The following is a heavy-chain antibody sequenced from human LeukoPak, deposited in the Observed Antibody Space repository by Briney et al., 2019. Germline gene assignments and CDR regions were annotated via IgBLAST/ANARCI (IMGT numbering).Heavy chain of an antibody. CDR3: AKDYYDSSGYYWGTFDY. J-gene: IGHJ4*02. D-gene: IGHD3-22*01. V-gene: IGHV3-11*04. CDR1: GFTFSDYY. Sequence: GGSLRLSCAASGFTFSDYYMSWIRQAPGKGLEWVSYMSSSGSTIYYADSVKGRFTISRDNAKNSLYLQMNSLRAEDTAVYYRAKDYYDSSGYYWGTFDYWGQGTLVTVSS. CDR2: MSSSGSTI.